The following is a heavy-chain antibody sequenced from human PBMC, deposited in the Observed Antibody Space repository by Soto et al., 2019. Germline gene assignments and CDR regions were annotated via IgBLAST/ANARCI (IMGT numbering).Heavy chain of an antibody. V-gene: IGHV1-69*12. J-gene: IGHJ4*02. CDR3: ARERRSGLVD. Sequence: QVQLVQSGAEVRKPGSSVKVSCKASGDTFSNSGFSWVRQAPGQGREWMGGAFPMFSITNNTQKFQDRITISADASTSIVFMELSDPRPDDTAVYSCARERRSGLVDWGQGSLLIVSS. CDR2: AFPMFSIT. CDR1: GDTFSNSG.